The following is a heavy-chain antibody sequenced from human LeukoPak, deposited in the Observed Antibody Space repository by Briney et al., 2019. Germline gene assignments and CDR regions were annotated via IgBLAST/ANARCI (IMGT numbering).Heavy chain of an antibody. CDR2: INHSGST. CDR1: GESFSGYY. D-gene: IGHD6-13*01. Sequence: PSETLSLTCAVYGESFSGYYGNWIRQPPGKGLEWIGEINHSGSTNYNPSLKSRATIPAETSMTQFSLKLTSVTAEDTAGYYCAKTLIRAMTAAGSLRPCGQGTLVIVSS. CDR3: AKTLIRAMTAAGSLRP. J-gene: IGHJ5*02. V-gene: IGHV4-34*01.